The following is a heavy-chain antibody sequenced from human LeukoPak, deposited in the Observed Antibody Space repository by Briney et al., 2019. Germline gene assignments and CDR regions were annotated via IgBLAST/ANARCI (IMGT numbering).Heavy chain of an antibody. Sequence: GGSLRLSCAASGFTFNSYWMSWVRQAPGKGLEWVANIDPDGSEKQYGDSVKCRFTTSRDNAKNSLYLQMNSLRAEDTAIYYCARIYYFGDNNWRYFDNWGQGTLVTVSS. J-gene: IGHJ4*02. V-gene: IGHV3-7*01. CDR3: ARIYYFGDNNWRYFDN. D-gene: IGHD3-10*01. CDR1: GFTFNSYW. CDR2: IDPDGSEK.